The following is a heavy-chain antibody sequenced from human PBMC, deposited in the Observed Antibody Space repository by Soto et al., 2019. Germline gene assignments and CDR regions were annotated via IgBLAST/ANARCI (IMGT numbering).Heavy chain of an antibody. CDR1: GFTFNDAW. CDR2: IKSKSDGGTT. V-gene: IGHV3-15*01. Sequence: PGGSLRLSCAASGFTFNDAWMSWVRQAPGKVLEWVGRIKSKSDGGTTDFAAPVKGRFTISRDDSKNMLYLQMYSLKSEDTAVYYCAREWTNFDYWGQGT. D-gene: IGHD5-12*01. CDR3: AREWTNFDY. J-gene: IGHJ4*02.